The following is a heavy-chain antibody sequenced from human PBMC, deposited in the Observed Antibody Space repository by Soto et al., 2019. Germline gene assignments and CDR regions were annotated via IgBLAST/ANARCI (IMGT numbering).Heavy chain of an antibody. CDR3: ARDGVGATTYFGYLDY. J-gene: IGHJ4*02. D-gene: IGHD1-26*01. CDR2: IWYDGSNK. V-gene: IGHV3-33*01. CDR1: GFTFSSYG. Sequence: PGGSLRLSCAASGFTFSSYGMHWVRQAPGKGLEWVAVIWYDGSNKYYADSVKGRFTISRDNSKNTLYLQMNSLRAEDTAVYYCARDGVGATTYFGYLDYWSQGILVTV.